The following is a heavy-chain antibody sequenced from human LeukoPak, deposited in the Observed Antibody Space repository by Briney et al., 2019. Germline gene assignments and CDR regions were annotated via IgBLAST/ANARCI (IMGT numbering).Heavy chain of an antibody. V-gene: IGHV1-69*01. Sequence: ASVKVSCKASGGTFSSYAMSWVRQAPGQGLEWMGGIIPIFGTANYAQKFQGRVTITADESTSTAYMELSSLRSEDTAVYYCARDGGRQYYFDYWGQGTLVTVSS. CDR1: GGTFSSYA. J-gene: IGHJ4*02. CDR2: IIPIFGTA. CDR3: ARDGGRQYYFDY. D-gene: IGHD3-3*01.